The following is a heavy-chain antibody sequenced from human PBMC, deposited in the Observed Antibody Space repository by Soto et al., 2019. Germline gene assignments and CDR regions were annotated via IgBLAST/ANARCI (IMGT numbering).Heavy chain of an antibody. CDR2: INAGNVNT. Sequence: QVQLVQSGAEVKKPGASVQVSCKASGYTFTSYAMHWVRQAPGQRLEWMGWINAGNVNTKYSQKFQGRVTITRDTSASTAYMELSRLRSEDTAVYYCARGLSSGWYFPWGQGTLVTVSS. V-gene: IGHV1-3*01. D-gene: IGHD6-19*01. CDR3: ARGLSSGWYFP. CDR1: GYTFTSYA. J-gene: IGHJ5*02.